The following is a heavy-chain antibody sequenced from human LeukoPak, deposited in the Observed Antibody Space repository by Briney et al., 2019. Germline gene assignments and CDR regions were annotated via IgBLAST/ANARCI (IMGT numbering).Heavy chain of an antibody. CDR3: ARGGYSWNRGKPFDT. CDR1: GFTFDDYA. D-gene: IGHD1-1*01. V-gene: IGHV3-9*01. CDR2: ISWNSDKI. Sequence: PGRSLRLSCAASGFTFDDYAIYWVRQAPGKGLEWVSGISWNSDKIGYADSVKGRFTISRDNAKNSLYLQMNSLRIEDTALYYCARGGYSWNRGKPFDTWGQGTMVTVSS. J-gene: IGHJ3*02.